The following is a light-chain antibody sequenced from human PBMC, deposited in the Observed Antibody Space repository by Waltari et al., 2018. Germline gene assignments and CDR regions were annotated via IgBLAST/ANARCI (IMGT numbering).Light chain of an antibody. V-gene: IGKV1-33*01. CDR3: QHYDHLLWGT. J-gene: IGKJ4*01. CDR1: HDINNY. Sequence: DIQMTQSPSSLSASVGDRVTITCQASHDINNYLNWYQQKPGKAPKLLIYDASNLETGVPSRFRGSGSGTDFTFTISSLQPEDLATYYCQHYDHLLWGTFGGGTKVEIK. CDR2: DAS.